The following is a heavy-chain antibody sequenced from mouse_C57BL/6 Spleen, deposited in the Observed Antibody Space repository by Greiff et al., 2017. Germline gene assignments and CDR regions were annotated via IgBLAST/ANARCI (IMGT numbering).Heavy chain of an antibody. J-gene: IGHJ1*03. D-gene: IGHD2-3*01. CDR3: ARHEDDDGYYEGYWYFDV. CDR2: FYPGSGSI. V-gene: IGHV1-62-2*01. Sequence: QVQLQQSGAELVKPGASVKLSCKASGYTFTEYTIHWVKQRSGQGLEWIGWFYPGSGSIKYNEKFKDKATLTADKSSSTVYIELSRLTSEDSAVYFCARHEDDDGYYEGYWYFDVWGTGTTVTVSS. CDR1: GYTFTEYT.